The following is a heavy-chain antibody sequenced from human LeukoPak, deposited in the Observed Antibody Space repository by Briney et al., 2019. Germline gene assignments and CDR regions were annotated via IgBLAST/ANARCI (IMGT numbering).Heavy chain of an antibody. V-gene: IGHV3-11*04. CDR3: ARVVAAAGTAWFDP. D-gene: IGHD6-13*01. CDR2: ISSSGSTI. CDR1: GFTFSDYY. J-gene: IGHJ5*02. Sequence: GGSLRLSCAASGFTFSDYYMSWIRQAPGKGLEWVSYISSSGSTIYYADSVKGRFTISRDNAKNSLYLQMNSLRAEDTAVYYCARVVAAAGTAWFDPWGQGTLVTVSS.